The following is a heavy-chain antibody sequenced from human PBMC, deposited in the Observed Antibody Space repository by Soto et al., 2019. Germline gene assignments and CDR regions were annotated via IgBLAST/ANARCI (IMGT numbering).Heavy chain of an antibody. V-gene: IGHV3-30-3*01. D-gene: IGHD2-2*01. CDR2: ISYDGSNK. Sequence: PGGSLRLSCAASGFTFSSYAMHWVRQAPGKGLEWVAVISYDGSNKYYADSVKGRFTISRDNSKNTLYLQMNSLRAEDTAVYYCARDWVVVVPAATNYYYYGMDVWGQGTTVTVSS. CDR1: GFTFSSYA. CDR3: ARDWVVVVPAATNYYYYGMDV. J-gene: IGHJ6*02.